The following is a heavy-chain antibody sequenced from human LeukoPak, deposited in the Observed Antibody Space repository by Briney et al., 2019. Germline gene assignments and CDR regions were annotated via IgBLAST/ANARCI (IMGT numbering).Heavy chain of an antibody. CDR3: ARTDYYGSGSPLDY. J-gene: IGHJ4*02. Sequence: SETLSLTCTVSGGSISSSSYYWGWIRQPPGKGLEWIGSIYYSGSTYYNPSLKSRVTISVDTSKNQFSLKLSSVTAADTAVYYCARTDYYGSGSPLDYWGQGTLVTVSS. CDR1: GGSISSSSYY. D-gene: IGHD3-10*01. V-gene: IGHV4-39*01. CDR2: IYYSGST.